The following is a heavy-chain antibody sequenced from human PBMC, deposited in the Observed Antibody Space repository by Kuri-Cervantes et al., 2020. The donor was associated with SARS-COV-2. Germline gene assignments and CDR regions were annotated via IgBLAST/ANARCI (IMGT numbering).Heavy chain of an antibody. V-gene: IGHV4-59*08. J-gene: IGHJ3*02. Sequence: GSLRLSCTVSGGSISSYYWSWIRQPPGKGLEWIGYIYYSGSTNYNPSLKSRVTISVDTSKNQFSLKLSSVTAADTAVYYCARQIASVQGAFDIWGQGTMVTVSS. CDR3: ARQIASVQGAFDI. CDR1: GGSISSYY. CDR2: IYYSGST. D-gene: IGHD6-25*01.